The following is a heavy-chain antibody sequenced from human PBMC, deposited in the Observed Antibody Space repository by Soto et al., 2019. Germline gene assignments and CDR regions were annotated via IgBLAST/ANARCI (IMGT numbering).Heavy chain of an antibody. J-gene: IGHJ6*02. Sequence: GGSLRLSCAASGFTFSSYAMSWVRQAPGRGLEWVSAISGSGGSTYYADSVKGRFTISRDNSKNTLYLQMNSLRAEDTAVYYCAKGSHYYYYGMDVWGQGTTVTVSS. V-gene: IGHV3-23*01. CDR3: AKGSHYYYYGMDV. CDR1: GFTFSSYA. CDR2: ISGSGGST.